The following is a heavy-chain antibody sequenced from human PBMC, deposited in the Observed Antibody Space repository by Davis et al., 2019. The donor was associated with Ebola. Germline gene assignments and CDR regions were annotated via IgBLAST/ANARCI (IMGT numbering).Heavy chain of an antibody. CDR2: ISSYAGGSK. J-gene: IGHJ4*02. D-gene: IGHD1-26*01. CDR3: ARDMGARAPYYFDY. V-gene: IGHV3-30-3*01. Sequence: PGGSLRLSCAGSGFTFSTYTMHWVRQAPGKGLEWVAVISSYAGGSKYYSDSVKGRFTISRDNSKNTLYLQMNSLRAEDTAVYYCARDMGARAPYYFDYWGQGTLVTVSS. CDR1: GFTFSTYT.